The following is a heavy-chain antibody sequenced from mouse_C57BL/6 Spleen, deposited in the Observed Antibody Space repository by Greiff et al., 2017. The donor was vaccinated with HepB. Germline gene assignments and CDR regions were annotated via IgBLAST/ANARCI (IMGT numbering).Heavy chain of an antibody. CDR1: GYAFTNYL. D-gene: IGHD2-4*01. J-gene: IGHJ2*01. CDR2: INPGSGGT. CDR3: ARRDYAYFDY. V-gene: IGHV1-54*01. Sequence: QVQLKESGAELVRPGTSVKVSCKASGYAFTNYLIEWVKQRPGQGLEWIGVINPGSGGTNYNEKFKGKATLTADKSSSTAYMQLSSLTSEDSAVYFCARRDYAYFDYWGQGTTLTVSS.